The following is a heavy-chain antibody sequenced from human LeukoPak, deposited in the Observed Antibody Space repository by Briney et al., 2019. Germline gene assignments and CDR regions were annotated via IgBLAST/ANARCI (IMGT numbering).Heavy chain of an antibody. V-gene: IGHV1-3*01. CDR2: INAGNGNT. D-gene: IGHD6-13*01. Sequence: GASVKVSCKASGYTCNNYAIHWVRQAPGQRLEWMGWINAGNGNTKNSQKFQGRVTITRDTSASTAYMELSSLRSEDTAVYYCAREPSTGVPDGKFSSDYYFDSWGRGTLVTVSS. CDR1: GYTCNNYA. J-gene: IGHJ4*02. CDR3: AREPSTGVPDGKFSSDYYFDS.